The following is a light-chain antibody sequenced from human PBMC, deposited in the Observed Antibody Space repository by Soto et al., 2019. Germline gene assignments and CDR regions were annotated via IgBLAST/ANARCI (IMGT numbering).Light chain of an antibody. V-gene: IGKV1-9*01. CDR3: QQLSGYPWT. J-gene: IGKJ1*01. CDR2: AAS. Sequence: DIPLTQSPSFLSASIGDRVTFTCRASQGISSFSAWYQHTPGKAPKLLIYAASTLQSGVPSRFSGSGSGREFTLTINSLQPEDFATYYCQQLSGYPWTFGQGTKVEIK. CDR1: QGISSF.